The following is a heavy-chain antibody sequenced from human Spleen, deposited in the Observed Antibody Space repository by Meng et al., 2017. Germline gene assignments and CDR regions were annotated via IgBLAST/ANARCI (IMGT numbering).Heavy chain of an antibody. J-gene: IGHJ4*02. CDR3: ARDADWVIFDH. CDR1: GFTFSSYN. CDR2: INTDASIT. V-gene: IGHV3-74*03. Sequence: GGSLRLSCAASGFTFSSYNMHWVRQTPGEGLVWVSRINTDASITTYADSVKGRFTIARDEAKNTVYLQMNSLRAEDTAVYYCARDADWVIFDHWVQGALVTVSS. D-gene: IGHD3-9*01.